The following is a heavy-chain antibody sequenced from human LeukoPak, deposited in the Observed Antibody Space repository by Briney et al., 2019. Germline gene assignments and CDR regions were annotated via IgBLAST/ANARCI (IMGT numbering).Heavy chain of an antibody. CDR1: GYTLTELS. D-gene: IGHD2-8*01. J-gene: IGHJ4*02. Sequence: ASVKVSCKVSGYTLTELSVHWVRQAPGKGLEWMGGFDPEDGETIYAQKFQGRVTMTEDTSTDTAYMELSSLRSEDTAVYYCATAPRIVLMVYAWYFDYWGQGTLVTVSS. V-gene: IGHV1-24*01. CDR3: ATAPRIVLMVYAWYFDY. CDR2: FDPEDGET.